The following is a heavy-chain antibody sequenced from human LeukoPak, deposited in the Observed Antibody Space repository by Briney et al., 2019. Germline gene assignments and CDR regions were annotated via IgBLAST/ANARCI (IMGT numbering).Heavy chain of an antibody. V-gene: IGHV3-23*01. D-gene: IGHD3-22*01. CDR3: AQDATDFDSSGQTYFDN. J-gene: IGHJ4*02. CDR1: GFTFSSYG. CDR2: ISGSGGYT. Sequence: PGGSLRLSCAASGFTFSSYGMHWVRQAPGKGLEWVSAISGSGGYTFYSDSVKGRFTISRDNSKNTLSLQMNSLRAEDTAVYYCAQDATDFDSSGQTYFDNWGQGTLVTVSS.